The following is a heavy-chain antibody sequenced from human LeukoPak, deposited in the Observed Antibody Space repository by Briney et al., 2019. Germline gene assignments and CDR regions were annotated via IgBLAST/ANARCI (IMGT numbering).Heavy chain of an antibody. V-gene: IGHV3-23*01. CDR3: ARGNSGWYYFDY. CDR1: GFTFSSYA. J-gene: IGHJ4*02. CDR2: ISSSGDIT. Sequence: PGGSLRLSCAASGFTFSSYAMSWVRQTPGQGLEWVSGISSSGDITYYADSVKGRVTISRDNSKNTLYLQMNSLRAEDTAVYYCARGNSGWYYFDYWGQGTLVTVSS. D-gene: IGHD6-19*01.